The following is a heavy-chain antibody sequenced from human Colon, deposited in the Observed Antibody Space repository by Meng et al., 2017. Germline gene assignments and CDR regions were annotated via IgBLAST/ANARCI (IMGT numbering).Heavy chain of an antibody. CDR2: INPSGGST. V-gene: IGHV1-46*01. Sequence: ASVKVSCKASGYTFTSYYMHWVRQAPGQGLEWMGIINPSGGSTSYAQKFQGRVTMTRDTSTSTVYMELSSLRSEDTAVYYCAGGYGSGWYLNDAFDIWGQGTMVTVSS. CDR3: AGGYGSGWYLNDAFDI. CDR1: GYTFTSYY. D-gene: IGHD6-19*01. J-gene: IGHJ3*02.